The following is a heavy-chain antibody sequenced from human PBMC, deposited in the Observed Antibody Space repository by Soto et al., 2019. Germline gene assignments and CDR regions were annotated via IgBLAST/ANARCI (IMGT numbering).Heavy chain of an antibody. J-gene: IGHJ6*03. D-gene: IGHD3-16*01. CDR2: IYYSGST. CDR3: ARDEQLGYMDV. CDR1: GGSLSSYY. Sequence: SDTLSLTCTVSGGSLSSYYWSWIRQPPGKGLEWIGYIYYSGSTNYNPSLKSRVTISVDTSKNQFSLKLSSVTAADTAVYYCARDEQLGYMDVWGKGTTVTVSS. V-gene: IGHV4-59*01.